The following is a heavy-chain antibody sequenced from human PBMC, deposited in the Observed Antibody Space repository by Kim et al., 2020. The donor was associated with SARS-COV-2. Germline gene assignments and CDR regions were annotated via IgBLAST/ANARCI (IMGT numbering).Heavy chain of an antibody. V-gene: IGHV1-18*01. CDR3: ARDRGLEWELPTYGFDY. CDR1: GYTFTSYG. CDR2: ISAYNGNT. Sequence: ASVKVSCKASGYTFTSYGISWVRQAPGQGLEWMGWISAYNGNTNYAQKLQGRVTMTTDTSTSTAYMELRSLRSDDTAVYYCARDRGLEWELPTYGFDYWGQGTLVTVSS. D-gene: IGHD1-26*01. J-gene: IGHJ4*02.